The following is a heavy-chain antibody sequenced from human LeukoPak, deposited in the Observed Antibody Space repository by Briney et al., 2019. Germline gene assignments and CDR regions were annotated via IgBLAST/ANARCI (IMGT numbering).Heavy chain of an antibody. CDR2: INPSGGST. CDR3: ARTSLRPDSGSYSRQLGDEDFDY. Sequence: GASVKVSCKASGYTFTSYYMHWVRQAPGQGLEWMGIINPSGGSTSYAQKFQGRVTITADKSTSTAYMELSSLRSEDTAVYYCARTSLRPDSGSYSRQLGDEDFDYWGQGTLVTVSS. J-gene: IGHJ4*02. D-gene: IGHD1-26*01. CDR1: GYTFTSYY. V-gene: IGHV1-46*01.